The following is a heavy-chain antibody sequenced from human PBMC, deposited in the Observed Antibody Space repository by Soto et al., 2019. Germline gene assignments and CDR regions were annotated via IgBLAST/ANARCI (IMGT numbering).Heavy chain of an antibody. Sequence: PSETLSLTCTVSGGSINVYFWSWIRQPPGKGLEWIAYIYYSGSTEYNPSLKSRVTISVDTSKNQFSLKLSSVTAADTAVYYCARYLSKTIAPLLLSSWGQGYMVTVYS. V-gene: IGHV4-59*08. CDR3: ARYLSKTIAPLLLSS. CDR1: GGSINVYF. J-gene: IGHJ5*02. CDR2: IYYSGST. D-gene: IGHD6-13*01.